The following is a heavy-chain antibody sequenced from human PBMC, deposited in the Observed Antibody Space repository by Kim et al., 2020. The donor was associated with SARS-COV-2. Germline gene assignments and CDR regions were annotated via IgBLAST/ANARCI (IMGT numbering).Heavy chain of an antibody. Sequence: SGPTLVKPTQTLTLTCTFSGFSLSTAGTSVTWIRQPPGKALEWLAVIHWDDDKYYSTSLKTRLTISKDTSKNQVVLTLTNVDPGDTATYYCARMDLFRDYYYAMDVWGQGTRVIVSS. J-gene: IGHJ6*02. V-gene: IGHV2-70*01. CDR3: ARMDLFRDYYYAMDV. CDR2: IHWDDDK. CDR1: GFSLSTAGTS.